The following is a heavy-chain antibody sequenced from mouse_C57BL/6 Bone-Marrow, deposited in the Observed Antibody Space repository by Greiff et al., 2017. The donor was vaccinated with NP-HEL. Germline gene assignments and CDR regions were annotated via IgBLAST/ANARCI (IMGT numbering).Heavy chain of an antibody. CDR1: GYTFTSYW. CDR2: IDPSDSYT. CDR3: ARSPFTTVVAPAFYY. J-gene: IGHJ2*01. Sequence: VQLQQPGAELVKPGASVKLSCKASGYTFTSYWMHWVKQRPGQGLEWIGEIDPSDSYTNYNQKFKGKATLTVDTSSSTAYMQLSSLTSEDSAVFYCARSPFTTVVAPAFYYWGRGTALTVTA. V-gene: IGHV1-50*01. D-gene: IGHD1-1*01.